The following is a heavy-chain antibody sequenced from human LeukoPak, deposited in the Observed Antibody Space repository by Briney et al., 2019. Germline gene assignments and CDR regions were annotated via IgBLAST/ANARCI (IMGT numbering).Heavy chain of an antibody. V-gene: IGHV4-59*01. Sequence: PSGTLSLTCTVSGGSISSYYWSWSRQPPGKGLEWIGYIYYSGGTNYNPSLKSRVTITIDTSKNQFSLRLSSLTAADTAVYYCARIKVATEFDYWRQGTLVTVSS. CDR2: IYYSGGT. CDR1: GGSISSYY. D-gene: IGHD5-12*01. CDR3: ARIKVATEFDY. J-gene: IGHJ4*02.